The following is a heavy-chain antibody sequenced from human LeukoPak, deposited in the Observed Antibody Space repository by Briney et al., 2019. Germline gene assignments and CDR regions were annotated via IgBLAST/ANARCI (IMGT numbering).Heavy chain of an antibody. J-gene: IGHJ4*02. D-gene: IGHD3-10*01. V-gene: IGHV3-74*01. CDR3: ARDFYYGSGSLDQ. Sequence: GGSLRLSCAASGFTFSSYWMHWVRQGPGKGLVWVSRINGDGRSISYADSVKGRFTISRDNAKSTLYLQMSSLRAEDTAVYYCARDFYYGSGSLDQWGQGTLVTVSS. CDR1: GFTFSSYW. CDR2: INGDGRSI.